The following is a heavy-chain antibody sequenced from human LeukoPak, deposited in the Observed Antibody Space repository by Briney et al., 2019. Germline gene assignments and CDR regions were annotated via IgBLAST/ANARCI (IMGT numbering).Heavy chain of an antibody. J-gene: IGHJ4*02. Sequence: SETLSLTCTVSGGSISSYYWSWIRQPPGEGLEWIGYIYYSGSTNYNPSLKSRVTISVDTSKNQFSLKLSSVTAADTAVYHCARGADGYNHIFDYWGQGTLVTVSS. CDR1: GGSISSYY. CDR3: ARGADGYNHIFDY. V-gene: IGHV4-59*01. CDR2: IYYSGST. D-gene: IGHD5-24*01.